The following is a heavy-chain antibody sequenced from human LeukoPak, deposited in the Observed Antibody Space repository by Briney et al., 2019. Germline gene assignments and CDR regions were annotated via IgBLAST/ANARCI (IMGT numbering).Heavy chain of an antibody. D-gene: IGHD6-19*01. V-gene: IGHV3-73*01. CDR1: GFTVSGSA. CDR2: VRSKGYNYAT. Sequence: GGSLRLSCAASGFTVSGSAMHWVRQASGKGLEWLGRVRSKGYNYATAYGASVKDRFIISRDDSKSTAYLQMSSLKSEDTAVYYCATLGETSGWYPDHWGQRTLVTVSS. CDR3: ATLGETSGWYPDH. J-gene: IGHJ4*02.